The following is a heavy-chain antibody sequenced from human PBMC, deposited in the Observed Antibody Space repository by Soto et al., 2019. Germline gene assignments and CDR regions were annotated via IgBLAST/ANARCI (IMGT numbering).Heavy chain of an antibody. J-gene: IGHJ6*02. Sequence: QLQLQESGPGLVKASETLSLTCSVSGGSISRSNYYWGWIRQPPGKGLEWIGSIYYGYNTHSGRTYYNPSLQSRVTISVDTTRNQVSLKLTSVTAADTAVYYCAKSWLLYYYGLDVWGQGTTVTVSS. CDR2: IYYGYNTHSGRT. CDR1: GGSISRSNYY. D-gene: IGHD5-18*01. V-gene: IGHV4-39*01. CDR3: AKSWLLYYYGLDV.